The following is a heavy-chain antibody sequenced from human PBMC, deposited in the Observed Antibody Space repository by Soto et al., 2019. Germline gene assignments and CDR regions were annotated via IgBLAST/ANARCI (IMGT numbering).Heavy chain of an antibody. CDR3: ARVGVAAPIDP. D-gene: IGHD6-6*01. V-gene: IGHV3-7*01. J-gene: IGHJ5*02. Sequence: EVQLVESGGGLVQPGGSLRLSCAAYGFRFSDYSMTWVRQAPGKGLEWVADIKHDGSEKHYLDSVKGRFTISRDDARNSLYLQISSLRAEDTAVYYCARVGVAAPIDPWGQGTLVTVSS. CDR1: GFRFSDYS. CDR2: IKHDGSEK.